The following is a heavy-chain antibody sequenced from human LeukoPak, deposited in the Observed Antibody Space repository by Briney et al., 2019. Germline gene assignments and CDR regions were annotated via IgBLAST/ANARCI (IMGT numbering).Heavy chain of an antibody. V-gene: IGHV3-23*01. CDR2: IFPSGGEI. J-gene: IGHJ4*02. CDR1: GFTFSTFA. CDR3: ATYRQVLLPFES. Sequence: GGSLRLSCAASGFTFSTFAMIWVRQPPGKGLEWVSSIFPSGGEIHYADSVRGRFTISRDNSKSILSLQMDSLIAEDTAIYYCATYRQVLLPFESWGQGTLVTVSS. D-gene: IGHD5-18*01.